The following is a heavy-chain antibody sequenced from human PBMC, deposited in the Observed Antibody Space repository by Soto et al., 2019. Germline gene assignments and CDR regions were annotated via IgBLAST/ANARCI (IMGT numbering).Heavy chain of an antibody. V-gene: IGHV3-23*01. D-gene: IGHD5-18*01. Sequence: GGSLRLSCAASGFTFSSYAMSWVRQAPGKGLEWVSAISGSGGSTYYADSVTGRFTISRDNSKNTLYLQMNSLRAEDTAVYYWAKDRSGYSYGFNGMDVWGQGTTVTVSS. CDR2: ISGSGGST. CDR3: AKDRSGYSYGFNGMDV. J-gene: IGHJ6*02. CDR1: GFTFSSYA.